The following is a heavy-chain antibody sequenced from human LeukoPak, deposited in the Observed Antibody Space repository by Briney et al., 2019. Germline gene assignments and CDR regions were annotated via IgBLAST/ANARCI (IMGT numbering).Heavy chain of an antibody. CDR2: ISESGDIT. V-gene: IGHV3-23*01. D-gene: IGHD6-6*01. CDR1: GFTFSSYP. J-gene: IGHJ4*02. Sequence: GGSLRLSCVVSGFTFSSYPMSWVRQAPGKGLEWVSVISESGDITHYADSMKGRFTISRDNTRNTLNLQMNNLGAEDTAIYYCARDSSHYRGSSDYWGQGTLVTASS. CDR3: ARDSSHYRGSSDY.